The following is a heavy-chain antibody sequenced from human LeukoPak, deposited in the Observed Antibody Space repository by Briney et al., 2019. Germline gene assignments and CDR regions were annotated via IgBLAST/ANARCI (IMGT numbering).Heavy chain of an antibody. D-gene: IGHD1-7*01. CDR2: ISAYNGNT. J-gene: IGHJ6*03. CDR3: ARVQLRDHYYYYMDV. CDR1: GYTFTSYG. V-gene: IGHV1-18*01. Sequence: GASVKVSCKASGYTFTSYGISWVRQAPGQGLEWMGWISAYNGNTNYAQKLQGRVTMTTDTSTSTAYMELRSLRSDDTAVYYCARVQLRDHYYYYMDVWGKGTTVTVSS.